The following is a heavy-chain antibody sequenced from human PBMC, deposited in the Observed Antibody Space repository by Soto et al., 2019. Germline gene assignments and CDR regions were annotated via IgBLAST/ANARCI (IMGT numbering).Heavy chain of an antibody. CDR3: AHAYGGTSWTNDAFDV. Sequence: SGPTLVNPTQTLTLTCTFSGFSLSTDGVGVGWIRQPPGKALEWLALIYWDDDQRYSPSLKTRLTITKDTSKNQVVLTMTNMDPVDTATYYCAHAYGGTSWTNDAFDVWGQGTVVTVSS. J-gene: IGHJ3*01. D-gene: IGHD2-2*01. V-gene: IGHV2-5*02. CDR1: GFSLSTDGVG. CDR2: IYWDDDQ.